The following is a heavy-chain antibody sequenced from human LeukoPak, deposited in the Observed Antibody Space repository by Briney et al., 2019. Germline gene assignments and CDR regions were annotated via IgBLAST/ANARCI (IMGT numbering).Heavy chain of an antibody. CDR2: INYYGKT. D-gene: IGHD6-13*01. J-gene: IGHJ4*02. Sequence: SSETLSLTCTVSGNSISSSSYYWVWIRQPPGKGLEWIGSINYYGKTYYNPSVKSRVTISVDTSKNQFSLMVRSVTAADTAVYYCARERAAGNPSHFDYWGQGSLVTVSS. CDR3: ARERAAGNPSHFDY. CDR1: GNSISSSSYY. V-gene: IGHV4-39*07.